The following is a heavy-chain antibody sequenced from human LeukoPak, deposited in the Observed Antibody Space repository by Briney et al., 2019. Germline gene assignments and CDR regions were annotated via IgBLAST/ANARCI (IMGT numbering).Heavy chain of an antibody. CDR1: GFTFTSSA. D-gene: IGHD6-19*01. CDR2: INPDNGDT. CDR3: ATRPGIAVAGFDF. J-gene: IGHJ4*02. V-gene: IGHV1-3*01. Sequence: ASVKVSCKASGFTFTSSAVQWVRQAPGQGLEWMGWINPDNGDTKYSQKFQGRVTITRDTSASTAYMDLSSLRFEDTAVYYCATRPGIAVAGFDFWGQGTLVTVSS.